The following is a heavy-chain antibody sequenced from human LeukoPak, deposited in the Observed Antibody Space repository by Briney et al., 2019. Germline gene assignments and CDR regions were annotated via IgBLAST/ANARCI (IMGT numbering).Heavy chain of an antibody. J-gene: IGHJ4*02. V-gene: IGHV1-18*01. CDR2: ISAYNGNT. D-gene: IGHD6-13*01. CDR1: GYTFTSYG. Sequence: ASVKVSCKASGYTFTSYGISWVRQAPGQGLEWMGWISAYNGNTNYAQKLQGRVTMTTDTSTSTAYMELRSLGSDDTAVYYCARAFEQQLVLYYFDYWGQGTLVTVSS. CDR3: ARAFEQQLVLYYFDY.